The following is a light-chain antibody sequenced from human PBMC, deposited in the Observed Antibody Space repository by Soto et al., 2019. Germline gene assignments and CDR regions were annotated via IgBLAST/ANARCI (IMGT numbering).Light chain of an antibody. J-gene: IGLJ1*01. CDR2: RNN. CDR1: SSNIVSNS. CDR3: ATWDDSLSVLYV. V-gene: IGLV1-47*01. Sequence: QSALAQPPSASGTPGQRVTISCSGSSSNIVSNSVYWYQQFPGTAPKLLIYRNNRRPSGVPDRFSGSKSGTSASLAISGLRSEDEADYYCATWDDSLSVLYVFGDGTKVTVL.